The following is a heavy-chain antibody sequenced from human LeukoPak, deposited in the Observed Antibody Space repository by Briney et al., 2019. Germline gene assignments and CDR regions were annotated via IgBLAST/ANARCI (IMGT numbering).Heavy chain of an antibody. Sequence: SETLSLTCAVYGGSFSGYYWSWIRQPPGKGLEWIGEINHSGSTNYNPSLKSRVTISVDTSKNQFSLKLSSVTAADTAVYYCARVSYYDFWSGYYNDWGQGTLVTVSS. V-gene: IGHV4-34*01. D-gene: IGHD3-3*01. CDR2: INHSGST. CDR3: ARVSYYDFWSGYYND. J-gene: IGHJ4*02. CDR1: GGSFSGYY.